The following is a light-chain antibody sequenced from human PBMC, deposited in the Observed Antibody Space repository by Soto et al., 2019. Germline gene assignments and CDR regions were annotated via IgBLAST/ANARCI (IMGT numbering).Light chain of an antibody. J-gene: IGLJ2*01. Sequence: QSALTQPASVSGSPGQSITISCTGTSSDVGGYNYVSWYQQHPGEVPKLMIYDVSNRPSGVSNRFSGSKSGNTASLTISGLQAEDEADYYCSSYTSSSNVVFGGGTKLTVL. CDR2: DVS. CDR3: SSYTSSSNVV. CDR1: SSDVGGYNY. V-gene: IGLV2-14*01.